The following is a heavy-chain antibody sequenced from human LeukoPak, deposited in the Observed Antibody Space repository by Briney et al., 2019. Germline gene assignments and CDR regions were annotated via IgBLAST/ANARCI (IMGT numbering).Heavy chain of an antibody. D-gene: IGHD3/OR15-3a*01. V-gene: IGHV3-53*01. CDR3: ARWTGTYYDF. CDR2: IYSDGNT. J-gene: IGHJ4*02. CDR1: GFSVSSNY. Sequence: GGSLRLSCAASGFSVSSNYMSWVSQAPGKGLEWVSIIYSDGNTYYADSVKGRFTISRDNSKNTLYLQMNSLRAEDSAMFYCARWTGTYYDFWGQGTLVTVSS.